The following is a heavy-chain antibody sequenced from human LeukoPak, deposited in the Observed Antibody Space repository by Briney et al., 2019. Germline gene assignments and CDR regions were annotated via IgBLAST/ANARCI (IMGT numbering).Heavy chain of an antibody. CDR2: IRYDGSNK. J-gene: IGHJ4*02. V-gene: IGHV3-30*02. D-gene: IGHD3-10*01. CDR1: GFIFSSYG. Sequence: GGSLRLSCAASGFIFSSYGMHWVRQAPGKGLEWVAFIRYDGSNKYYADSVKGRFTISRDNSKNTLYLQMNSLRAEDTAVYYCAKDPRYGSGSYYDYFDYWGQGTLVTVSS. CDR3: AKDPRYGSGSYYDYFDY.